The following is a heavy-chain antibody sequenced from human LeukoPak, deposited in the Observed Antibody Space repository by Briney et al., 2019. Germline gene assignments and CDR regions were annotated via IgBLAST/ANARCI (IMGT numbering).Heavy chain of an antibody. D-gene: IGHD3-10*01. CDR3: AKDWPEYYGSGSSHFDY. Sequence: PGGSLRLSCAASGFTFSSYGMHWVRQAPGKGLEWVAFIRYDGSNKYYADSVKGRFTISRDNSKNTLYLQMNSLRAEDTAVYYCAKDWPEYYGSGSSHFDYWGQGTLVTVSS. J-gene: IGHJ4*02. CDR2: IRYDGSNK. CDR1: GFTFSSYG. V-gene: IGHV3-30*02.